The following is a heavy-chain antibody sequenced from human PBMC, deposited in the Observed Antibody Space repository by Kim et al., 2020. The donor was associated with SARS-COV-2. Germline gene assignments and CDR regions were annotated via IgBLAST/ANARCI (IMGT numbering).Heavy chain of an antibody. J-gene: IGHJ6*02. D-gene: IGHD3-10*01. Sequence: RFTISRDNTKNTMYLQMDSLRAEDTAVYYCARGDHEAALWFGELGDYGMDVWGQGTTVTVSS. CDR3: ARGDHEAALWFGELGDYGMDV. V-gene: IGHV3-30*01.